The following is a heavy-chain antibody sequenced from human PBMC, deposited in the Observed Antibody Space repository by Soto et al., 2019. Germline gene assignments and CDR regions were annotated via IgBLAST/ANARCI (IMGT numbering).Heavy chain of an antibody. CDR3: ARDGDYDFWSGYYNWFDP. CDR1: GGTFSSYA. J-gene: IGHJ5*02. CDR2: IIPIFGTA. Sequence: QVQLVQSGAEVKKPGSSVKVSCKASGGTFSSYAISWVRQAPGQGLEWMGGIIPIFGTANYAQKFQGRVTITADKSTSTAHMELSSLRSEDTAVYYCARDGDYDFWSGYYNWFDPWGQGTLVTVSS. D-gene: IGHD3-3*01. V-gene: IGHV1-69*06.